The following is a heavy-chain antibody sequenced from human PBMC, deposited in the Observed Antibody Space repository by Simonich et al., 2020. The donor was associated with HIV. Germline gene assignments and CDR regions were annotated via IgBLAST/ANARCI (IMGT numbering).Heavy chain of an antibody. V-gene: IGHV1-18*01. Sequence: QVQMVQSGAEVKKPGASVKVSCKASGFTFASFDITWVRQAPGQGLEWMGGINSVNVNTNYAQTLQGRGTMTTDTSTSTAYMELRSLRSDDTAVYYCARGGKHNFWSGHDGFDIWGQGTMVTVSS. J-gene: IGHJ3*02. CDR3: ARGGKHNFWSGHDGFDI. CDR2: INSVNVNT. CDR1: GFTFASFD. D-gene: IGHD3-3*01.